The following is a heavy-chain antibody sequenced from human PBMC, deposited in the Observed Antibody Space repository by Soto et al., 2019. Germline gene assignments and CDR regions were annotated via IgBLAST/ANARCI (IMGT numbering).Heavy chain of an antibody. CDR3: EKVTGTGWYGDYYYYDLDV. CDR1: GFTFSTYA. D-gene: IGHD6-19*01. J-gene: IGHJ6*02. V-gene: IGHV3-23*01. Sequence: GGSLRLSCATSGFTFSTYAINWVRQAPGKGLEWISTISNTGGSTYYADSVKGRFSISRDNSKNTLFLQMNSLRAEDTALYYCEKVTGTGWYGDYYYYDLDVWGQGTTVTVSS. CDR2: ISNTGGST.